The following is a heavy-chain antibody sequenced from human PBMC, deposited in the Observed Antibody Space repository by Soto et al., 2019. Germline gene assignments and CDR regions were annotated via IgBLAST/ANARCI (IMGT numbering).Heavy chain of an antibody. V-gene: IGHV3-21*01. CDR1: GFTFSSYA. Sequence: AGGSLRLSCEASGFTFSSYAMNWVRQTQEKGLEWVSSISSTSSYTHYSDSVKGRFTISRDNANNSLFLQMNSLRAEDTATYYCARESEDLTSNFDYWGQGTLVTVSS. CDR2: ISSTSSYT. CDR3: ARESEDLTSNFDY. J-gene: IGHJ4*02.